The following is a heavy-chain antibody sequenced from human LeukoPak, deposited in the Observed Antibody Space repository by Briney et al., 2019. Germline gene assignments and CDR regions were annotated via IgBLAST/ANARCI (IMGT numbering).Heavy chain of an antibody. J-gene: IGHJ4*02. V-gene: IGHV3-30*04. Sequence: GGSLRLSCAASGFTFSSYAIHWVRQAPGKGLEWVALISYDGSTKYSTDSVKGRFPISRDNSKNTLYLQMNSLGPEDTAVYYCAGHFGAWHYFDYWGQGTLVTVSS. CDR2: ISYDGSTK. CDR1: GFTFSSYA. D-gene: IGHD3-3*01. CDR3: AGHFGAWHYFDY.